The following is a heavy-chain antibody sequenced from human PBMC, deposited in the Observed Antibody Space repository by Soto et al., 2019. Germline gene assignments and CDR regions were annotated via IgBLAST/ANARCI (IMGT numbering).Heavy chain of an antibody. CDR3: ARDGPIAYYYYGMYV. V-gene: IGHV4-59*01. CDR1: GGSISSDY. CDR2: IYYSGST. J-gene: IGHJ6*02. Sequence: SETLPLTCTVSGGSISSDYWSWIRQPPGKGLEWIGYIYYSGSTNYNPSLKSRVTISVDTSKNQFSLKLSSVTAADTAVYYCARDGPIAYYYYGMYVWAQGTTVTVS. D-gene: IGHD3-16*02.